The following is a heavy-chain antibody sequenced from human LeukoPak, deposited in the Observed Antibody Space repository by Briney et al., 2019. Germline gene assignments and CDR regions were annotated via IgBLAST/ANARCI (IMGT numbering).Heavy chain of an antibody. Sequence: GGSVRLSCAASGFTFSSYEMNWVRQAPGKGLEWVSYISSSGSTIYYADSVKGRFTIHRDNSKNSLYLQMNSLRTEDTALYYCAKDNEYYDSSGYYIRGNWFDPWGQGTLATVSS. CDR1: GFTFSSYE. J-gene: IGHJ5*02. CDR3: AKDNEYYDSSGYYIRGNWFDP. CDR2: ISSSGSTI. D-gene: IGHD3-22*01. V-gene: IGHV3-48*03.